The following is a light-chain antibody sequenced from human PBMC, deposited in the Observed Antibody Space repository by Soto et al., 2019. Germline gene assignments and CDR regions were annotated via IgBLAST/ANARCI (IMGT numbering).Light chain of an antibody. V-gene: IGLV2-23*02. CDR1: SSDVGNYNV. CDR3: CSYAGSGSSGYV. J-gene: IGLJ1*01. Sequence: QSVLTQPASVSGSPGQPIPISCSGTSSDVGNYNVVSWYQQHPGKAPKLMIYEVSKRPSGVSNRFSGSKSGNTASLTISGLQAEDEADYYCCSYAGSGSSGYVFGTGTKVTVL. CDR2: EVS.